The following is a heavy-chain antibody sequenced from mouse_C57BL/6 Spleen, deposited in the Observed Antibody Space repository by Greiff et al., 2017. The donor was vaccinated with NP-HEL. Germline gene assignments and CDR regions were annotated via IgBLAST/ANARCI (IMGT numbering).Heavy chain of an antibody. D-gene: IGHD3-2*02. CDR2: IYPGDGDT. CDR3: ARSGWDWFAY. Sequence: VQLVESGAELVKPGASVKISCKASGYAFSSYWMNWVKQRPGKGLEWIGQIYPGDGDTNYNGKFKGKATLTADKSSSTAYMQLSSLTSEDSAVYFCARSGWDWFAYWGQGTLVTVSA. CDR1: GYAFSSYW. J-gene: IGHJ3*01. V-gene: IGHV1-80*01.